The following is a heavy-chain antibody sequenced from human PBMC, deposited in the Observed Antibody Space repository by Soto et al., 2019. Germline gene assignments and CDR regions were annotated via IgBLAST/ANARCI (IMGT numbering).Heavy chain of an antibody. Sequence: GGSLRLSCAASGFTFDDYAMHWVRQAPGKGLEWVSGISWNSGSIGYADSVKGRFTISRDNAKNSLYLQMNSLRAEDTALYYCAKDITYDILTGHNWFDPWGQGTLVTVSS. CDR2: ISWNSGSI. J-gene: IGHJ5*02. V-gene: IGHV3-9*01. CDR3: AKDITYDILTGHNWFDP. D-gene: IGHD3-9*01. CDR1: GFTFDDYA.